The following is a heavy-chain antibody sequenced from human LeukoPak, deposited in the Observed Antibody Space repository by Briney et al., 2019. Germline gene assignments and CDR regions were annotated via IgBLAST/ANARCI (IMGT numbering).Heavy chain of an antibody. V-gene: IGHV5-51*01. Sequence: GESLKISCQGIGYSFTSYWIGWVRQMPGKGLEWMGVIFPGDFRTRYNPSFQGQVTISVDKSISTAYLQWVSLKASDTAMYYCACRDLTSTWSYPWGQGTLVTVSS. D-gene: IGHD2-2*01. CDR3: ACRDLTSTWSYP. CDR1: GYSFTSYW. J-gene: IGHJ5*02. CDR2: IFPGDFRT.